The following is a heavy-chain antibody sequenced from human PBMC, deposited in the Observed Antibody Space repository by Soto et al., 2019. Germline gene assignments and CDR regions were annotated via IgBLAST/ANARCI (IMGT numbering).Heavy chain of an antibody. D-gene: IGHD6-19*01. Sequence: SETLSLTCTVSGGSISSYYWSWIRQPPGKGLEWIGYIYYSGSTNYNPSLKSRVTISVDTSKNQFSLKLSSVTAADTAVYYCARDKSGWYYFDYWGQGTLVTVSS. V-gene: IGHV4-59*01. CDR1: GGSISSYY. CDR3: ARDKSGWYYFDY. CDR2: IYYSGST. J-gene: IGHJ4*02.